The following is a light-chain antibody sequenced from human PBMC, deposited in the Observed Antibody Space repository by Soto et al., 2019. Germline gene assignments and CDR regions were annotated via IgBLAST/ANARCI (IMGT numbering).Light chain of an antibody. J-gene: IGLJ1*01. CDR1: GSDIGAYNY. CDR3: SSFTTSYSYV. Sequence: QSALTQPASVSGSPGQSITISCTGSGSDIGAYNYVSWYQQHPGKAPKLLIHGVTRRPSGVSSRFSASKSAYTASLTISGLQAEDEANYYCSSFTTSYSYVFGPGTKVTAL. CDR2: GVT. V-gene: IGLV2-14*01.